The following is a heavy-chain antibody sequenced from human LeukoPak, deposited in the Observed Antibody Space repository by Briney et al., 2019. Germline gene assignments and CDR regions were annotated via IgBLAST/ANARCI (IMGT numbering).Heavy chain of an antibody. CDR3: ARCGFWSGYTTLDY. CDR2: INHSGST. V-gene: IGHV4-34*01. J-gene: IGHJ4*02. Sequence: SETLSLTCAVYGGSFSGYYWSWIRQPPGKGLEWIGEINHSGSTNYNPSLKSRVTISVDTSKNQFSLKLSSVTAADTAVYYCARCGFWSGYTTLDYWGQGTLVTVSS. D-gene: IGHD3-3*01. CDR1: GGSFSGYY.